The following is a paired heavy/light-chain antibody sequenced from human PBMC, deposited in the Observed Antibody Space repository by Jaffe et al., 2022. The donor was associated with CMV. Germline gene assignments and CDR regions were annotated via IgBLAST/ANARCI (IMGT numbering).Heavy chain of an antibody. J-gene: IGHJ4*02. V-gene: IGHV3-23*04. Sequence: EVQVVESGGGLVQPGGSLRLSCAASGFTYTSHAMTWVRQAPGKGLEWVSTISGSGVSTYYADSVKGRFTISRDNSKNTLYLQMNSLRGEDTAVYYCAKVGPYCSNNNCYGEFDYWGQGTLVAVSS. CDR1: GFTYTSHA. CDR3: AKVGPYCSNNNCYGEFDY. D-gene: IGHD2-2*01. CDR2: ISGSGVST.
Light chain of an antibody. Sequence: QLVLTQSPSASASLGASVKLTCTLRSGHSSYAIAWHQQQPEKGPRYLMKLNYDGSHTKGDGIPDRFSGSSSGAERYLTISSLQSDDEADYYCQTWGSGIWVFGGGTKLTVL. J-gene: IGLJ3*02. V-gene: IGLV4-69*01. CDR3: QTWGSGIWV. CDR1: SGHSSYA. CDR2: LNYDGSH.